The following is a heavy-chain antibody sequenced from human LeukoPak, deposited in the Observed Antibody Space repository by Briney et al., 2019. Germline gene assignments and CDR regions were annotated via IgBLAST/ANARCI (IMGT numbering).Heavy chain of an antibody. CDR1: GFTFDDYA. CDR2: ISWNSGSI. D-gene: IGHD3-3*01. J-gene: IGHJ4*02. CDR3: AKDTLGYYDFWSGYLAVGHFDY. Sequence: GGSLRLSCAASGFTFDDYAMHWVRQAPGKGLEWVSGISWNSGSIGYADSVKGRFTISRDNAKNSLYLQMNSLRAEDTALYYCAKDTLGYYDFWSGYLAVGHFDYWGQGTLVTVSS. V-gene: IGHV3-9*01.